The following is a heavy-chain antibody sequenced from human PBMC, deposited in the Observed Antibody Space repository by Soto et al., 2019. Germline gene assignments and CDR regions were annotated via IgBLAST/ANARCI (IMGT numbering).Heavy chain of an antibody. J-gene: IGHJ5*02. CDR3: TRHPTDLEMATVWFDP. CDR1: GFTFSGSA. CDR2: IRSKANSYAT. Sequence: EVQLVESGGGLVQPGGSLKLSCAASGFTFSGSAMHWVRQASGKGLEWVGRIRSKANSYATAYAASVKGRFTISRDDSKNTAYLQMNSLKTEDTAVYYCTRHPTDLEMATVWFDPWGQGTLVIVSS. D-gene: IGHD4-4*01. V-gene: IGHV3-73*02.